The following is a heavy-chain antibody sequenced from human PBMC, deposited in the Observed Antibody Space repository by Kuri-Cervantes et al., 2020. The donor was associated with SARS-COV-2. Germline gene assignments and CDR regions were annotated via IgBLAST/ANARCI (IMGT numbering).Heavy chain of an antibody. CDR3: AKDGLRVVEEWLPFDY. Sequence: GGSLRLSCAASGFTLSSYGMHWVRQAPGKGLEWVAFIRYDGSNKYYADSVKGRFTISRDNSKNTLYLQMNSLRAEDTAVYYCAKDGLRVVEEWLPFDYWGQGTLVTVSS. J-gene: IGHJ4*02. CDR2: IRYDGSNK. CDR1: GFTLSSYG. D-gene: IGHD3-3*01. V-gene: IGHV3-30*02.